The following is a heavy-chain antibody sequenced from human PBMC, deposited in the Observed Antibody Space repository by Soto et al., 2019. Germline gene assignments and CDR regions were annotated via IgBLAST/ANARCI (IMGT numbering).Heavy chain of an antibody. CDR3: AKDVLKVELLHFGEPAPPYQFYYGMDV. V-gene: IGHV3-30*18. D-gene: IGHD3-10*01. CDR2: ISYDGTNK. CDR1: GVTFSRYG. Sequence: QVQLVESGGGVVQAGGSLRLSCAASGVTFSRYGMHWVRQAPGKGLEWVALISYDGTNKDYEDSVRGRFTISRDNSRNTLYLQMNSLRGADAAVYYCAKDVLKVELLHFGEPAPPYQFYYGMDVWGQGTTVTVSS. J-gene: IGHJ6*02.